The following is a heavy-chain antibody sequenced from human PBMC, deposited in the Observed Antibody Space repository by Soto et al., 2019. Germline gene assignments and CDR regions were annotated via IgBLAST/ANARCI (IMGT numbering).Heavy chain of an antibody. CDR2: IYWDGDQ. V-gene: IGHV2-5*02. D-gene: IGHD1-26*01. Sequence: QITLKASGPSLVNPTQTLTLTFTFSGFSLTTSGVGVGWIRQPPGKALEWLALIYWDGDQRYSPSLKGRLTIAKDTSKNQVVLTMTNMDTVDTATYYCTHTGQRWAFDYWGQGTLVTVSS. CDR3: THTGQRWAFDY. CDR1: GFSLTTSGVG. J-gene: IGHJ4*02.